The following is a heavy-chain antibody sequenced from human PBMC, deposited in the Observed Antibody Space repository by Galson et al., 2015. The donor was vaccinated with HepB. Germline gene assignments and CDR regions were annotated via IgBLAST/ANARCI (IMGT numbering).Heavy chain of an antibody. V-gene: IGHV4-59*08. CDR1: GDSISSYY. D-gene: IGHD3-22*01. CDR3: AKRVSSGYYGRHFWYFDL. Sequence: LTCTVSGDSISSYYWSWIRQPPGKGLEWIGYIYYSGSTNYNPSLKSRVTISVDTSKNQFSLKLRSVTAADTAVYYCAKRVSSGYYGRHFWYFDLWGRGTLVTVSS. CDR2: IYYSGST. J-gene: IGHJ2*01.